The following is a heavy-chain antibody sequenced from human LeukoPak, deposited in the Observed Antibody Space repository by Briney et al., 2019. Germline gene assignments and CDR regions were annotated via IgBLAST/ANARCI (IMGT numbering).Heavy chain of an antibody. J-gene: IGHJ4*02. Sequence: SDTLSLTCTVSRGSVSTSSYYWGWIRQPPGKGLEWLGSIFYTGSTYYNPSLKSRVSLSVDMSKNQFSLNLTSVTAADTAVYYCARQGDGHKNCFDKWGQGTLVTVSS. CDR2: IFYTGST. CDR1: RGSVSTSSYY. CDR3: ARQGDGHKNCFDK. D-gene: IGHD5-24*01. V-gene: IGHV4-39*01.